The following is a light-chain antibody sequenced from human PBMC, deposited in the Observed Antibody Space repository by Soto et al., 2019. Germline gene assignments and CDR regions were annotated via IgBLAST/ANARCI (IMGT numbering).Light chain of an antibody. Sequence: QSALTQPPSVSGSPGQSVTISCTGTFSDVGSYNRVSWYQQPPGTAPKLMIYEVSNRPSGIPARFSGSKSGNTASLTISGLQAEDEADYYCTSYTSTTTFVVFGGGTKVTVL. CDR1: FSDVGSYNR. V-gene: IGLV2-18*02. CDR3: TSYTSTTTFVV. J-gene: IGLJ2*01. CDR2: EVS.